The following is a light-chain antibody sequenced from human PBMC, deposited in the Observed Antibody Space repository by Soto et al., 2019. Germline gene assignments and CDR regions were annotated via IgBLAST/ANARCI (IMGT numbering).Light chain of an antibody. CDR1: SSNIGSNP. CDR2: SNN. CDR3: AAWDDSLNSVV. V-gene: IGLV1-44*01. J-gene: IGLJ2*01. Sequence: QSALTQPPSASGTPGQRVTISCSGSSSNIGSNPVNWFQQLPGTAPKLLIYSNNQRPSGVPDRFSGSKSGTSASLAISGLQSEDEADYYCAAWDDSLNSVVFGGGTKLTVL.